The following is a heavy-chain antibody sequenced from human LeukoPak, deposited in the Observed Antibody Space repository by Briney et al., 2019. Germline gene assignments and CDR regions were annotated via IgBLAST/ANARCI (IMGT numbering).Heavy chain of an antibody. D-gene: IGHD6-6*01. CDR3: ARRDHIAGRLDY. Sequence: GGSLRLSCAASGFTLSTYEMSWVRQAPGKGLEWVSYINRDGGVIYYADSVRGRFTISRDTAKNSLDLQMNSLRVEDTAIYYCARRDHIAGRLDYWGQGTLVTVSS. V-gene: IGHV3-48*03. J-gene: IGHJ4*02. CDR2: INRDGGVI. CDR1: GFTLSTYE.